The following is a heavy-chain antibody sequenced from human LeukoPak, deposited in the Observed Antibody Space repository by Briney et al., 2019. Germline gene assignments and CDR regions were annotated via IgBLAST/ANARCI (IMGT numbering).Heavy chain of an antibody. Sequence: PAASLRLSRSASGFIISDYAMHWVRQAPGKGLEYVSAISANGGSTYYADSVKGRFTISRDTSKTTLYLQMSSLRAEDTAMYHCVKDLYRGDSASWYFFHYWGQGTLVTVSS. CDR1: GFIISDYA. V-gene: IGHV3-64D*06. D-gene: IGHD6-13*01. J-gene: IGHJ4*02. CDR2: ISANGGST. CDR3: VKDLYRGDSASWYFFHY.